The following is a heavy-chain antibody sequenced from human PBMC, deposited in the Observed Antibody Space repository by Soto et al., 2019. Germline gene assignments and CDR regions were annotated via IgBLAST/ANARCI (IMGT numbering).Heavy chain of an antibody. CDR1: GDSVTISDYY. V-gene: IGHV4-39*01. Sequence: QLQLQESGPGLVKPSETLSLTRTVSGDSVTISDYYWGWIRQPPGKGLEWIGSIHYSGSTYYNPSLKSRVTISGDTSKKQFSLKLTSVTAADAAVYYCAAHDSGGYYAEYWGQGTLVTVSA. J-gene: IGHJ4*02. CDR3: AAHDSGGYYAEY. D-gene: IGHD3-22*01. CDR2: IHYSGST.